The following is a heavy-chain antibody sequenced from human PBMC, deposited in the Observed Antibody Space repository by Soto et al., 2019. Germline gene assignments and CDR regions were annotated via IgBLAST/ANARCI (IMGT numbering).Heavy chain of an antibody. CDR1: GYTFTSYY. Sequence: ASVKVSCKASGYTFTSYYMHWVRQAPGEGLEWMGIINHSGGSTCYAQKFQGRVTMTRDLSRSTVYMELSSLRSEDTAVYYCARAYSSGWRKSFDYWGQGTLVTVSS. CDR2: INHSGGST. J-gene: IGHJ4*02. CDR3: ARAYSSGWRKSFDY. V-gene: IGHV1-46*03. D-gene: IGHD6-19*01.